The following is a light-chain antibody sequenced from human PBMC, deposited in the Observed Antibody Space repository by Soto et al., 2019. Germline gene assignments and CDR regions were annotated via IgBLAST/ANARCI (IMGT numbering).Light chain of an antibody. V-gene: IGKV3-11*01. CDR3: QHRSIWPVS. CDR2: DAS. J-gene: IGKJ5*01. CDR1: QSVNIY. Sequence: EIVMPQSPATLSLSPGARATLSCMASQSVNIYLAWYQQKPGLAPRLLIYDASSGATGVPARFSGSGSRTDFTLTISSLEPEDFAVYYCQHRSIWPVSFGQGTRLEIK.